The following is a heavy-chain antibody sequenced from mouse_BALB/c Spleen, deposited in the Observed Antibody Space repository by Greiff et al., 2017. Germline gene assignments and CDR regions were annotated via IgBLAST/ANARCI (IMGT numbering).Heavy chain of an antibody. Sequence: VQLKESGAELVKPGASVKLSCTASGFNIKDTYMHWVKQRPEQGLEWIGRIDPANGNTKYDPKFQGKATITADTSSNTAYLQLSSLTSEDTAVYYCARMITTTYWGQGTLVTVSA. J-gene: IGHJ3*01. CDR3: ARMITTTY. D-gene: IGHD2-4*01. V-gene: IGHV14-3*02. CDR2: IDPANGNT. CDR1: GFNIKDTY.